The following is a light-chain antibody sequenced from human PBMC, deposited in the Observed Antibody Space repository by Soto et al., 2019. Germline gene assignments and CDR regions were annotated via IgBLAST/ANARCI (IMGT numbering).Light chain of an antibody. CDR1: QSVSSSY. J-gene: IGKJ4*01. CDR2: GAS. V-gene: IGKV3D-15*01. CDR3: QQYNDWPLT. Sequence: EIVMTQSPATLSLSPGERATLSCRASQSVSSSYLAWYQQKPGQAPRLLIYGASIRATGIPARFSGSWSGTEFTLTISSLQSEDFAVYYCQQYNDWPLTFGGGTKVDIK.